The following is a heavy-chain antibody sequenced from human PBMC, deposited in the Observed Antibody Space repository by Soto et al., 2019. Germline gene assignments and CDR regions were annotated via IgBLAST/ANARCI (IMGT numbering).Heavy chain of an antibody. CDR3: ASPMVRGVPEGDYYGMDV. CDR2: ISSSSSTI. D-gene: IGHD3-10*01. J-gene: IGHJ6*02. V-gene: IGHV3-48*02. CDR1: GFTFSSYS. Sequence: GGSLRLSCAASGFTFSSYSMNWVRQAPGKGLEWVSYISSSSSTIYYADSVKGRFTISRDDAKNSLYLQMNSLRDEDTAVYYCASPMVRGVPEGDYYGMDVWGQGTTVTVSS.